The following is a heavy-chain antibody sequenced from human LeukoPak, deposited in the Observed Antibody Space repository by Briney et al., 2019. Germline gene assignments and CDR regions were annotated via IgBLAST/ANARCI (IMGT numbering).Heavy chain of an antibody. CDR3: ARQATTDYDSSGYAYYYYYYMDV. V-gene: IGHV4-39*07. J-gene: IGHJ6*03. CDR1: DSSIRSPTYY. CDR2: IYYSGNT. Sequence: SETLSLTCTVSDSSIRSPTYYWGWIRQPPGKGLEWIGSIYYSGNTYYNPSLMSRVTISVDTSKNQFSLKLSSVTAADTAVYYCARQATTDYDSSGYAYYYYYYMDVWGKGTTVTISS. D-gene: IGHD3-22*01.